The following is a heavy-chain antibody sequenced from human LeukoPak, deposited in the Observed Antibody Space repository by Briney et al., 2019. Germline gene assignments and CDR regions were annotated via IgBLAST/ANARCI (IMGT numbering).Heavy chain of an antibody. D-gene: IGHD2-15*01. Sequence: PGGSLTLSCTASGLTFSSYSMNWVRQAPGKGLEWVSSISTSSSYIYYADSVKGRFTISRDNARNSLYLQMNTLRAEDTAVYSCARGADGVSSNSRGWFDPWGQGTLVTVSS. CDR2: ISTSSSYI. V-gene: IGHV3-21*01. CDR1: GLTFSSYS. J-gene: IGHJ5*02. CDR3: ARGADGVSSNSRGWFDP.